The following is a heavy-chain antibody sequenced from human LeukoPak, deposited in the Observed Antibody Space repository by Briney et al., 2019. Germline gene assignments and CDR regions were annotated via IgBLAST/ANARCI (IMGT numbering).Heavy chain of an antibody. CDR2: IYYTGST. CDR3: ATPDSSGYYYLY. V-gene: IGHV4-59*04. Sequence: GSLRLSCVASGFTFSSYEMNWVRQPPGKGLEWIGNIYYTGSTYYNPYLKSRVTISVETSKNQFSLKLTSVTAADTAVYYCATPDSSGYYYLYWGQGTLVTVSS. J-gene: IGHJ4*02. CDR1: GFTFSSYE. D-gene: IGHD3-22*01.